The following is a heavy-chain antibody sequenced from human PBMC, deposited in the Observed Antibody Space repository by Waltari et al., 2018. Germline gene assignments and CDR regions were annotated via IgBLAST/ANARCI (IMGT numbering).Heavy chain of an antibody. CDR2: IYYSGQT. Sequence: QVQLQESGPGLVKPSETLSLTCSVSGAYFESSSHYWGWVRQPPGEGLEWIGSIYYSGQTYYTPSLKCRVNMSVYTANYQFSLKVTSVTAADTAIYYCARTAYDHLTGYPTLDHWGQGILVTVSS. D-gene: IGHD3-9*01. J-gene: IGHJ4*02. V-gene: IGHV4-39*07. CDR3: ARTAYDHLTGYPTLDH. CDR1: GAYFESSSHY.